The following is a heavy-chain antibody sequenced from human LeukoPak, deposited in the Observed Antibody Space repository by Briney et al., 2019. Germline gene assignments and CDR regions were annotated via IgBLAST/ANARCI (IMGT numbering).Heavy chain of an antibody. J-gene: IGHJ3*02. CDR2: ISSSSSYI. CDR1: GFTFSSYG. Sequence: GGSLRLSCAASGFTFSSYGMHWVRQAPGKGLEWVSSISSSSSYIYYADSVKGRFTISRDNAKNSLYLQMNSLRAEDTAVYYCARSSSYCSSTSCYEYDAFDIWGQGTMVTVSS. D-gene: IGHD2-2*01. CDR3: ARSSSYCSSTSCYEYDAFDI. V-gene: IGHV3-21*01.